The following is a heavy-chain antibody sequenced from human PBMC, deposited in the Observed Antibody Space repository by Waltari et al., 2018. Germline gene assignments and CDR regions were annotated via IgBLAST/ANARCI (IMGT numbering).Heavy chain of an antibody. J-gene: IGHJ3*01. CDR1: GGSFSGYY. Sequence: QVQLKQWGAGLLKPSETLSLTCAVYGGSFSGYYWSWIRQPPGKGLEWIGEINHSGSTNYNPSRKSRVTISLATSKNQFSLRLSSVTAADTAVYYCARGTTPWGQWTMVTVSS. CDR3: ARGTTP. V-gene: IGHV4-34*01. CDR2: INHSGST.